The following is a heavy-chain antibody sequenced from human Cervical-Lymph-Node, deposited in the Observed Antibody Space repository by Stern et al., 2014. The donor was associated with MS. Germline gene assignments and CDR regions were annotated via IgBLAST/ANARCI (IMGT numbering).Heavy chain of an antibody. V-gene: IGHV1-18*01. Sequence: VQLVQSGAEVKKPGASVKVSCTASGYTFTSYGISWVRQAPGQGLEWMGWISAYNGNTNYAQKLQGRVTMTTDTSTSTAYMELRSLRSDDTAVYYCARTSRRLVVASANWFDPWGQGTLVTVSS. CDR3: ARTSRRLVVASANWFDP. J-gene: IGHJ5*02. D-gene: IGHD2-15*01. CDR2: ISAYNGNT. CDR1: GYTFTSYG.